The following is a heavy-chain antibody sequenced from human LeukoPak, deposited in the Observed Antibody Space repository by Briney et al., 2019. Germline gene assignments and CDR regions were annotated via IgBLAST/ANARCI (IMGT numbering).Heavy chain of an antibody. CDR3: ARGKTYYYDSSLFDY. J-gene: IGHJ4*02. D-gene: IGHD3-22*01. CDR2: INHSGST. V-gene: IGHV4-34*01. Sequence: SETLSLTCAVYGGSFSGYYWSWIRQPPGKGLEWIGEINHSGSTNYNPSLKSRVTISVDTSKNQFSLKLSSVTAVDTAVYYCARGKTYYYDSSLFDYWGQGTLVTVSS. CDR1: GGSFSGYY.